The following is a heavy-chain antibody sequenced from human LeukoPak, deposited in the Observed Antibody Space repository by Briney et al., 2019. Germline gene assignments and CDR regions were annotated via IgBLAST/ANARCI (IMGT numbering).Heavy chain of an antibody. CDR3: ARALDAFDI. J-gene: IGHJ3*02. CDR1: GGSFSGYY. Sequence: PSENLSLTCAVYGGSFSGYYWSWIRQPPGKGLEWIGEINHSGSTNYNPSLKSRVTISVDTSKNQFSLKLSSVTAADTAVYYCARALDAFDIWGQGTMVTVSS. CDR2: INHSGST. V-gene: IGHV4-34*01.